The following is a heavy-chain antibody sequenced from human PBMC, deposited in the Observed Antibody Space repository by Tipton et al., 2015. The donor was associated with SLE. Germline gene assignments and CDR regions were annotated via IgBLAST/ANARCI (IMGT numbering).Heavy chain of an antibody. D-gene: IGHD6-13*01. CDR3: ARDWGIAEAGTWFDP. CDR1: GFTFSSYA. V-gene: IGHV3-30-3*01. J-gene: IGHJ5*02. CDR2: ISSDGSNK. Sequence: SLRLSCAASGFTFSSYAIHWVRQAPGKGLEWVAVISSDGSNKYYADSVKGRFTISRDNSKNTLYLQMNSLRGEDTAVYYCARDWGIAEAGTWFDPWGQGTLVTVSS.